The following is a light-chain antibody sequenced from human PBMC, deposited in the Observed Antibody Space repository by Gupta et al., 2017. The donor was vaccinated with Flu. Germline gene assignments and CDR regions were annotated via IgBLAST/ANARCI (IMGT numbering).Light chain of an antibody. CDR1: QSISSY. V-gene: IGKV1-39*01. Sequence: SSLSASVGDRVTITCRTSQSISSYLNWYQQKPGKAPKLLIYAASSLHSGVPSRFSGSGSGTDFTLTISSLQPEDFATYYCQQSDSSPSITFGQGTRLEIK. CDR2: AAS. CDR3: QQSDSSPSIT. J-gene: IGKJ5*01.